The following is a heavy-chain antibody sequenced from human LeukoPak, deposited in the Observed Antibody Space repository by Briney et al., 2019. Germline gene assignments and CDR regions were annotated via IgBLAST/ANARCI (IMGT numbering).Heavy chain of an antibody. CDR2: IRSKAYGGTT. Sequence: GGSLRLSYTASGFTFGDYAMSWVRQAPGKGLEWVGFIRSKAYGGTTEYAASVKGRFTISRDDSKSIAYLQMNSLKTEDTAVYYCTRDLYGSGSYYNRPFDYWGQGTLVTVSS. CDR3: TRDLYGSGSYYNRPFDY. CDR1: GFTFGDYA. D-gene: IGHD3-10*01. V-gene: IGHV3-49*04. J-gene: IGHJ4*02.